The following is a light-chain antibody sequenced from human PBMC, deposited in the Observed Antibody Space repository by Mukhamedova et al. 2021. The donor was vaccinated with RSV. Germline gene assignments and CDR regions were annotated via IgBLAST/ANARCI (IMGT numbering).Light chain of an antibody. J-gene: IGKJ5*01. CDR2: KAS. CDR3: LQLKTYPIT. V-gene: IGKV1-5*03. Sequence: WYQRRVHGKAPKLLIYKASSVESGVPSRFSGSGSGTEFTLTISSLQPEDFATYYCLQLKTYPITFGQGTRLEIK.